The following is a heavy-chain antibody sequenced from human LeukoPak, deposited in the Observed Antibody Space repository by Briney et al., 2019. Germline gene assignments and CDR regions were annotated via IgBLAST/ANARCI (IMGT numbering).Heavy chain of an antibody. Sequence: GGSLRLSCAASGFTFSSYEMNWVRQAPGKGLEWVAFIRYDGSNKYYADSVKGRFTISRDNSKNTLYLQMNSLRAEDTAVYYCAKDEGFGEQFDPWGQGTLVTVSS. J-gene: IGHJ5*02. CDR3: AKDEGFGEQFDP. CDR1: GFTFSSYE. D-gene: IGHD3-10*01. V-gene: IGHV3-30*02. CDR2: IRYDGSNK.